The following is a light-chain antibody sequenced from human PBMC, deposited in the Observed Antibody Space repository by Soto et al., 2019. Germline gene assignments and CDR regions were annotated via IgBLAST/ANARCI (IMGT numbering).Light chain of an antibody. Sequence: AIRMTQSPSSFSASTGDRVTITCRASQGISSYLAWYQQKPGKAPKLLIYAASTLQSGVPSRFSGSGSGTAFTLTISCLQSEDFATYYCHQYYSYPHTFGPGTKVEIK. CDR1: QGISSY. CDR2: AAS. CDR3: HQYYSYPHT. J-gene: IGKJ1*01. V-gene: IGKV1-8*01.